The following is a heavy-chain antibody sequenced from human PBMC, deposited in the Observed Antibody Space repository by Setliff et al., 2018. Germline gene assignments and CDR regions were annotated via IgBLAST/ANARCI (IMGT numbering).Heavy chain of an antibody. J-gene: IGHJ3*02. Sequence: SETLSLTCAVYGGSFSTYYWIWIRQPPGKGLEWIGEINHSGSTNYNPSLKSRVTISVDTSKNQFSLKLSYVTDEDTAGDHCARGKTFFGAFMREVDIWGKGRRV. CDR2: INHSGST. CDR3: ARGKTFFGAFMREVDI. V-gene: IGHV4-34*01. D-gene: IGHD3-3*01. CDR1: GGSFSTYY.